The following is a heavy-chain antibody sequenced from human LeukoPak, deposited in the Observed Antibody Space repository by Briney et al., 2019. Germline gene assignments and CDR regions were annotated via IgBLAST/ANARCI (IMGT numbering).Heavy chain of an antibody. CDR1: GGTFSSYA. CDR3: ARVGDYYDSSGYYDY. CDR2: IISIFGTA. J-gene: IGHJ4*02. D-gene: IGHD3-22*01. V-gene: IGHV1-69*05. Sequence: ASVKVSCKASGGTFSSYAISWVRQAPGQGLEWMGGIISIFGTANYAQKFQGRVTITTDESTSTAYMELSSLRSEDTAVYYCARVGDYYDSSGYYDYWGQGTLVTVSS.